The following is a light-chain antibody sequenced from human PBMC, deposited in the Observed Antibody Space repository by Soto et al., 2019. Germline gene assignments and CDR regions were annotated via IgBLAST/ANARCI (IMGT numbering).Light chain of an antibody. CDR2: RTN. J-gene: IGLJ2*01. V-gene: IGLV7-43*01. CDR1: TGAVTSGYY. CDR3: LLYYGGQLGV. Sequence: QAVVTQEPSLTVSPGGTVTLTCATSTGAVTSGYYPNWFQQKPGRAPRALIYRTNNKYSWTPARFSGSLLGGKAALTLSGVQPEDEADYYCLLYYGGQLGVFGGGTKLTVL.